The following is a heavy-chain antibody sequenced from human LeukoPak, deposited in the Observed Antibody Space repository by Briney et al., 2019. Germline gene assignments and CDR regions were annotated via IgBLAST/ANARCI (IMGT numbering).Heavy chain of an antibody. CDR1: GFTFSSFW. CDR3: ARDRGSKYYFDY. V-gene: IGHV3-7*05. D-gene: IGHD5-12*01. Sequence: GGSLRLSCAASGFTFSSFWMSWVRQAPGKGLEWVANIKHDGSEKYYVDSVKGRFTISRDNAKNSLYLQMNSLRAEDTAVYYCARDRGSKYYFDYWGQGTLVTVSS. CDR2: IKHDGSEK. J-gene: IGHJ4*02.